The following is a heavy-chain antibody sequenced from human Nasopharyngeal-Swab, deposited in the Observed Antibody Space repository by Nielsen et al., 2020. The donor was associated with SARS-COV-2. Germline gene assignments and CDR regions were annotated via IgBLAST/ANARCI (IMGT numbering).Heavy chain of an antibody. CDR1: GFTFSNYG. J-gene: IGHJ4*02. V-gene: IGHV3-33*08. Sequence: GESLKISCATSGFTFSNYGMHWVRQAPGKGLEWVALIWYNGSNKLYADSVKGRFTISRDNSKNTLYLQMNSLRAEDTAVYYCARDGPSGSYDGWGQGTLVTVSS. D-gene: IGHD1-26*01. CDR3: ARDGPSGSYDG. CDR2: IWYNGSNK.